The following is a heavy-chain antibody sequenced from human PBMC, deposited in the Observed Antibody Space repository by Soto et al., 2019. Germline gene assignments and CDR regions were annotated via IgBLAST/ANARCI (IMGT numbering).Heavy chain of an antibody. Sequence: SETLSLTCAVSGGTISSGGYSWSWIRQPPGKGLEWIGYIYHSGSTYYNPSLKSRVTISVDRSKNQFSLKLSSVTAADTAVYYWARVTAGSGWFDPWGQGTLVTVSS. CDR1: GGTISSGGYS. D-gene: IGHD6-19*01. J-gene: IGHJ5*02. V-gene: IGHV4-30-2*01. CDR2: IYHSGST. CDR3: ARVTAGSGWFDP.